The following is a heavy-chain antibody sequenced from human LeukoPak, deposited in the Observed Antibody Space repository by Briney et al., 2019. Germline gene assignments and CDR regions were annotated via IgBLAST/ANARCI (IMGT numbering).Heavy chain of an antibody. J-gene: IGHJ3*02. Sequence: GGSLRLSCAASGFTFVSYSMSWVRQAPGKGLEWVSSISSSSDYIYYADSVKGRFTISRDNAKNSLYLQMNSLRAEDTAVYYCARKLYSDNSHDAFDIWGQGTMVIVSS. CDR1: GFTFVSYS. D-gene: IGHD1-26*01. CDR3: ARKLYSDNSHDAFDI. CDR2: ISSSSDYI. V-gene: IGHV3-21*01.